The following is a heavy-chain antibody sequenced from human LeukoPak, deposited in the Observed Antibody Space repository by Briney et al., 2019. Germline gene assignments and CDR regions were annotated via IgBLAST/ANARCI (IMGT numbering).Heavy chain of an antibody. J-gene: IGHJ4*02. V-gene: IGHV3-66*02. CDR1: GFTVSSYY. CDR3: ARAIRSGWSFDY. Sequence: PGGSLRLSCAASGFTVSSYYMSWVRQAPGKRLEWVSVIYSGGSTYYADSVKGRFTISRDNSKNTLYLQMNSLRAEDTAVYYCARAIRSGWSFDYWGQGTLVTVSS. CDR2: IYSGGST. D-gene: IGHD6-19*01.